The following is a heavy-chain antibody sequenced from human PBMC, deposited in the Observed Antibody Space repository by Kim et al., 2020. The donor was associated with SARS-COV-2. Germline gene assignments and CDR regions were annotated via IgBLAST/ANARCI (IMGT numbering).Heavy chain of an antibody. CDR3: AKDIGYYDSSANWFDP. CDR1: GFTFDGYG. V-gene: IGHV3-43*02. Sequence: GGSLRLSCAASGFTFDGYGMHWVRQAPGKGLEWVSRISGDGGSTYYADSVKGRFTISRDNSKNSLYLQMNSLRTEDTAVYYCAKDIGYYDSSANWFDPWGQGTLVTVSS. CDR2: ISGDGGST. J-gene: IGHJ5*02. D-gene: IGHD3-22*01.